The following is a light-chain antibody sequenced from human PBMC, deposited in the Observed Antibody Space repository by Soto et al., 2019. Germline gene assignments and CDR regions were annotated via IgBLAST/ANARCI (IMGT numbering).Light chain of an antibody. CDR3: SSYTRSSTMDVV. J-gene: IGLJ2*01. CDR1: SSDVGGYNY. Sequence: QSVLTQPASVSGSPGQSITISCTGTSSDVGGYNYVSWYQQHPGKAPKLMIYDVSNRPSVVSNRFSGSKSGNTASLTISGLQAEDEADYYCSSYTRSSTMDVVFGGGTKVTVL. V-gene: IGLV2-14*01. CDR2: DVS.